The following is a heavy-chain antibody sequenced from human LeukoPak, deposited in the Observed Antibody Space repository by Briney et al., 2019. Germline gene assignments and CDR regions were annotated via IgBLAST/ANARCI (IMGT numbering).Heavy chain of an antibody. CDR3: AKSRSGSANWALQMFDN. D-gene: IGHD1-1*01. CDR1: GFTFSAYA. Sequence: QTGGSLRLSCAASGFTFSAYAMSWIRQAPARGLEWVASISPGGGTTYYADYVKGRFTISRDNSKNSLFVQMNSLRAEDTAVYFCAKSRSGSANWALQMFDNWGQGTLVTVSS. CDR2: ISPGGGTT. J-gene: IGHJ5*02. V-gene: IGHV3-23*01.